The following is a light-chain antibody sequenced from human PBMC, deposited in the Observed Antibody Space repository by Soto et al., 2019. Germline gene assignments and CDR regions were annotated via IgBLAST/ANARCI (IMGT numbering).Light chain of an antibody. Sequence: QSALTQPASVSGSPGQSITISCTGISSDVGSYNHVSWYQQHPGKAPKLMIYDVIYRPSGVSNRFSGSQSGNTASLTISGLQDEDEDDYYSTSYTTSDTLVFGTGTKVTVL. CDR3: TSYTTSDTLV. CDR1: SSDVGSYNH. V-gene: IGLV2-14*02. J-gene: IGLJ1*01. CDR2: DVI.